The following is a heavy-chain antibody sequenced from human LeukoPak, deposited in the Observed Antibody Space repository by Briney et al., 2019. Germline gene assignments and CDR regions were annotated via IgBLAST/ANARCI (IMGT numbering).Heavy chain of an antibody. V-gene: IGHV4-59*01. D-gene: IGHD4-17*01. J-gene: IGHJ4*02. Sequence: SETLSLTCTVSGGSISSYYWSWIRQPPGKGLKWIGYIYYSGSTNYNPSLKSRVTISVDTSKNQFSLKLSSVTAADTAVYYCARVRDGDYALAYWGQGTLVTVSS. CDR2: IYYSGST. CDR1: GGSISSYY. CDR3: ARVRDGDYALAY.